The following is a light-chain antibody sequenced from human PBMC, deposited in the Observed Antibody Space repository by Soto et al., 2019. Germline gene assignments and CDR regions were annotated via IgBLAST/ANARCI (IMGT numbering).Light chain of an antibody. J-gene: IGKJ1*01. V-gene: IGKV3-20*01. CDR2: SIS. Sequence: EIVLTQSPATLSVSPGERATLSCRASQSVSTNLAWYQQKLGQAPRLLIYSISSRATGIPDRFSGSGSGTDFTLTISRLEPEDFAVYYCQQYGTSRTFGQGTRW. CDR1: QSVSTN. CDR3: QQYGTSRT.